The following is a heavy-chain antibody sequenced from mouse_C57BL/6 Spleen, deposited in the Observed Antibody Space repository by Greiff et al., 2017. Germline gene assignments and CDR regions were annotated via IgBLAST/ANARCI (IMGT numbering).Heavy chain of an antibody. CDR3: ARGDGYYYFDY. Sequence: QVQLQQPGAELVKPGASVKLSCKASDYTFTSYWMHWVKQRPGQGLEWIGMIHPNSGSTNYNEKFKSKATLTVDKSSSTAYMQLSSLTSEDSAVYYCARGDGYYYFDYWGQGTTLTVSS. V-gene: IGHV1-64*01. D-gene: IGHD2-3*01. J-gene: IGHJ2*01. CDR2: IHPNSGST. CDR1: DYTFTSYW.